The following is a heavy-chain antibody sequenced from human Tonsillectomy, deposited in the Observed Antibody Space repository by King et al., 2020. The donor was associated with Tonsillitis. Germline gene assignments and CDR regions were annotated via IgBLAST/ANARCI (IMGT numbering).Heavy chain of an antibody. V-gene: IGHV3-30*18. D-gene: IGHD4-17*01. Sequence: VQLVESGGGVVQPGKSLRLSCAASGFTFSSYGMHWVRQAPGKGLEWVAVISFDGGNKYYADSVKGRFTISRDNSKNTLYLQMNSLRAEDTAVYYCAKGGGDYGDYVIFRTWGQGTLVTVSS. CDR1: GFTFSSYG. CDR3: AKGGGDYGDYVIFRT. J-gene: IGHJ4*02. CDR2: ISFDGGNK.